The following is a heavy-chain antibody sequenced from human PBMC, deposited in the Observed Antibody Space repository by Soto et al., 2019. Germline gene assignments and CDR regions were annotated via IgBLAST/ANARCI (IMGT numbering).Heavy chain of an antibody. CDR1: GGSFSNNY. CDR3: ATSLWSGTQPEI. V-gene: IGHV4-34*01. J-gene: IGHJ4*02. D-gene: IGHD2-21*01. Sequence: SETLSLTCAVYGGSFSNNYWTWFRQPPGKGLEWIGEISPSGTTKYIPSLKSRGTISVDTSRKQFFLKVTSVSAADTAVYYCATSLWSGTQPEIWGPGTLVTVSS. CDR2: ISPSGTT.